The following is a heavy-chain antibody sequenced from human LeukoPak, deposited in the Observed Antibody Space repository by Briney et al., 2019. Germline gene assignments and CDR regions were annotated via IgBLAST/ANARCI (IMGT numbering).Heavy chain of an antibody. V-gene: IGHV3-30*02. CDR1: GFSFSTYG. D-gene: IGHD4-11*01. Sequence: GGSLRLSCAASGFSFSTYGMHWVRQAPGKGLEWVTFIRSDGNNQYYADSVKGRFTISRDNSKNTVYLQMNSLRPEDTALYYCAKGTTVIKGFDYWGRGALVAVSS. J-gene: IGHJ4*02. CDR3: AKGTTVIKGFDY. CDR2: IRSDGNNQ.